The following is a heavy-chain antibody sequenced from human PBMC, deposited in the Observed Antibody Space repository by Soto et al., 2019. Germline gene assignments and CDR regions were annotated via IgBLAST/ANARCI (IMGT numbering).Heavy chain of an antibody. CDR1: GFTFSSYG. CDR2: IWYDGSNK. V-gene: IGHV3-33*01. J-gene: IGHJ6*02. Sequence: GGSLRLSCAASGFTFSSYGMHWVRQAPGKGLEWVAVIWYDGSNKYYADSVKGRFTISRDNSKNTLYLQMNSLRAEDTAVYYCARGLMTGKWGYYYYYGMDVWGQGTTVTVSS. CDR3: ARGLMTGKWGYYYYYGMDV. D-gene: IGHD1-20*01.